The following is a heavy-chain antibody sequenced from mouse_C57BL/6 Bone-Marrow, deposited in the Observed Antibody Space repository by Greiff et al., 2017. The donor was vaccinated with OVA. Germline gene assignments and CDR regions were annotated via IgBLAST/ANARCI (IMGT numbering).Heavy chain of an antibody. Sequence: QVQLKQSGAELARPGASVKLSCKASGYTFTSYGISWVKQRTGQGLEWIGEIYPRSGNTYYNEKFKGKATLTADKSSSTAYMELRSLTSEDSAVYFCAREGFITTVYYFDYWGQGTTLTVSS. V-gene: IGHV1-81*01. CDR1: GYTFTSYG. CDR3: AREGFITTVYYFDY. D-gene: IGHD1-1*01. CDR2: IYPRSGNT. J-gene: IGHJ2*01.